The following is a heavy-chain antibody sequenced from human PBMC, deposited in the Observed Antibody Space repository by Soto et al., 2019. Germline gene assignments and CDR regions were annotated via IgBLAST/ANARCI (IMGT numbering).Heavy chain of an antibody. CDR2: ISAYNGNT. J-gene: IGHJ4*02. CDR1: GYTFTCYG. D-gene: IGHD1-1*01. V-gene: IGHV1-18*01. CDR3: ARDQGYKYGAFYFDY. Sequence: QVQLVQSGAEVKKPGASVKVSCKASGYTFTCYGISWVRQAPGQGLEWMGWISAYNGNTNYAQKLQGRVTLTTDTSTSTAHMELRSLRSDDTAVYYCARDQGYKYGAFYFDYWGQGTLVTVSS.